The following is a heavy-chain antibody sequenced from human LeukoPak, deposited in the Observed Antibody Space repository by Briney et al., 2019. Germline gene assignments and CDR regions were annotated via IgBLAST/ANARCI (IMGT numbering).Heavy chain of an antibody. CDR1: GFTFSSYS. J-gene: IGHJ6*02. CDR2: ISSSSSYI. CDR3: ARDPPGWLQPASRLGMDV. D-gene: IGHD5-24*01. Sequence: GGSLRLSCAASGFTFSSYSMNCGREAPGKGLEWVSSISSSSSYIYYADSVKGRFTISRDNAKNSLYLQMNSLRAEDTAVYYCARDPPGWLQPASRLGMDVWGQGTTVTVSS. V-gene: IGHV3-21*01.